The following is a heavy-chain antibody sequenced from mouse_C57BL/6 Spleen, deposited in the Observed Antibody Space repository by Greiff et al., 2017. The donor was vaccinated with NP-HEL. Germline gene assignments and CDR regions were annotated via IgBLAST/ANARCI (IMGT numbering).Heavy chain of an antibody. CDR1: GFTFSSYG. J-gene: IGHJ4*01. CDR3: ARRGDGSSPYYYAMDY. V-gene: IGHV5-6*01. D-gene: IGHD1-1*01. Sequence: EVQVVESGGDLVKPGGSLKLSCAASGFTFSSYGMSWVRQTPDKRLEWVATISSGGSYTYYPDSVKGRFTISRDNAKNTLYLQMSSLKSEDTAMYYCARRGDGSSPYYYAMDYWGQGTSVTVSS. CDR2: ISSGGSYT.